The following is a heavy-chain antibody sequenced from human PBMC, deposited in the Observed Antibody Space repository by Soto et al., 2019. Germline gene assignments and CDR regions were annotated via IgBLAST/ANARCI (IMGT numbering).Heavy chain of an antibody. D-gene: IGHD6-6*01. CDR3: ARAGIGMIAARPYYYYGMDV. Sequence: GGSLRLSCAASGFTCRSYWMSWVRQAPGKGLEWEGNIKQDGSEKYYVDSVKGRFTISRDNAKNSLYLQMNSLRAEDTAVYYCARAGIGMIAARPYYYYGMDVWGQGTTVTVSS. CDR2: IKQDGSEK. J-gene: IGHJ6*02. CDR1: GFTCRSYW. V-gene: IGHV3-7*03.